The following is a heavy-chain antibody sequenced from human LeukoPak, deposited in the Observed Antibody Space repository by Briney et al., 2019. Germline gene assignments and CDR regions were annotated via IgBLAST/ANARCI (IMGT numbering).Heavy chain of an antibody. V-gene: IGHV3-53*01. CDR3: ARDRGGPEGD. D-gene: IGHD2-15*01. Sequence: PGGSLRLSCAASGFTVSSNYMSWVRQAPGKGLEWVSVIYSSGSTYYADSVKGRFTISRDNSKNTLYLQMNGLRADDTAVYYCARDRGGPEGDWGQGTLVTVSS. CDR2: IYSSGST. J-gene: IGHJ4*02. CDR1: GFTVSSNY.